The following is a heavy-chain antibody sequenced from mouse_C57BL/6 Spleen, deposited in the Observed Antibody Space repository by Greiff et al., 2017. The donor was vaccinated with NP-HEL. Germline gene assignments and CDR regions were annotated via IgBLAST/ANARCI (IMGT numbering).Heavy chain of an antibody. CDR3: AISYYYGSSRDYAMDY. J-gene: IGHJ4*01. CDR1: GYTFTGYW. D-gene: IGHD1-1*01. Sequence: QVQLQQSGAELMKPGASVKLSCKATGYTFTGYWIEWVKQRPGHGLEWIGEILPGSGSTNYNEKFKGKATFTADTSSNTAYMQLSSLTTEDSAIYYCAISYYYGSSRDYAMDYWGQGTSVTVSS. V-gene: IGHV1-9*01. CDR2: ILPGSGST.